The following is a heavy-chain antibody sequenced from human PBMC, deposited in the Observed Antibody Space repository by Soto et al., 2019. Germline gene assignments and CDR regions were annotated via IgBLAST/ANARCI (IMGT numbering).Heavy chain of an antibody. CDR2: IIPIFGTA. V-gene: IGHV1-69*13. Sequence: GASVKVSCKASGGTISSYAISWVRQAPGQGLEWMGGIIPIFGTANYAQKFQGRVTITADESTSTAYMELSSLRSEDTAVYYCARDMVRGVIIDYYYYGMDVWGQGTTVTVSS. CDR1: GGTISSYA. J-gene: IGHJ6*02. D-gene: IGHD3-10*01. CDR3: ARDMVRGVIIDYYYYGMDV.